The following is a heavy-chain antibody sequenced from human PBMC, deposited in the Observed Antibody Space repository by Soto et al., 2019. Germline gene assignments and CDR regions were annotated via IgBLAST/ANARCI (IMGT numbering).Heavy chain of an antibody. V-gene: IGHV4-59*01. J-gene: IGHJ6*02. Sequence: QVQLQESGPGLVKPSETLSLTCTVSGGSISSYYWCWIRQPPGKGLEWIGYIFYSGSTNYNPSLKTRFTISVDTSKTQFSLKPSSVTAADTAVYYCATKRYYGMDVWGQGTTFTVPS. CDR3: ATKRYYGMDV. CDR2: IFYSGST. CDR1: GGSISSYY.